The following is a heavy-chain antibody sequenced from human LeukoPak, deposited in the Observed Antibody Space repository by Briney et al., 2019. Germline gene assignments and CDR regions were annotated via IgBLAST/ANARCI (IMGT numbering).Heavy chain of an antibody. J-gene: IGHJ3*02. CDR3: ARVGKVITSDAFDI. V-gene: IGHV3-30*04. D-gene: IGHD3-22*01. CDR2: ISYDGSNK. Sequence: GRSLRLSCAASGFTFSSYAMHWVRQAPGKGLEWVAVISYDGSNKYYADSVKGRFTISRDNSKNTLCLQMNSLRAEDTAVYYCARVGKVITSDAFDIWGQGTMVTVSS. CDR1: GFTFSSYA.